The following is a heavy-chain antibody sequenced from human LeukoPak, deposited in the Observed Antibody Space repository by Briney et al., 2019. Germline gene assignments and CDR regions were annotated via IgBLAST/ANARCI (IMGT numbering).Heavy chain of an antibody. CDR1: GDSVSSNSAA. Sequence: SQTLSLTCAISGDSVSSNSAAWNWTRQSPSRGLEWLGRTYYKSKWYNDYAVSVKSRVTINPDTSKNQFSLQLNSVTPEDTAVYYCARAPLDWNDEHYLDYWGQGTLVTVSS. J-gene: IGHJ4*02. D-gene: IGHD1-1*01. V-gene: IGHV6-1*01. CDR2: TYYKSKWYN. CDR3: ARAPLDWNDEHYLDY.